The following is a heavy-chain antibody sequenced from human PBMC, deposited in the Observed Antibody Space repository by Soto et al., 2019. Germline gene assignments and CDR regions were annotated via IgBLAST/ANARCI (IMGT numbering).Heavy chain of an antibody. Sequence: GSLRLSCAASGFTFSSYSMNWVRQAQGKGQEWVSSISISSSYIYYADSVKGRFTISRDNAKNSLYLQMNSLRAEDTAVYYCARDNGGYSGYDIDYWGQGTLVTVSS. CDR3: ARDNGGYSGYDIDY. CDR2: ISISSSYI. D-gene: IGHD5-12*01. CDR1: GFTFSSYS. V-gene: IGHV3-21*01. J-gene: IGHJ4*02.